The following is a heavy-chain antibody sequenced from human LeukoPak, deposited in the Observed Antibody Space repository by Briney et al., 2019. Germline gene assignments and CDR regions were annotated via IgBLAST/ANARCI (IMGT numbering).Heavy chain of an antibody. V-gene: IGHV3-33*01. Sequence: GGSLRLSCAASGFTFSSYGMHWVRQAPGKGLEWVAAIWYDGSNKYYADSVKGRFTISRDNSKNTLYLQMNSLRAEDTAVYYCARGEQQLVLPFDYWGQGTLVTVSS. J-gene: IGHJ4*02. CDR2: IWYDGSNK. D-gene: IGHD6-13*01. CDR1: GFTFSSYG. CDR3: ARGEQQLVLPFDY.